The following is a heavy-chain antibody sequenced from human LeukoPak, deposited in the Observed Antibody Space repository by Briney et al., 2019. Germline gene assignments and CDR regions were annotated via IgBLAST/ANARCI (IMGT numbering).Heavy chain of an antibody. J-gene: IGHJ6*02. Sequence: SETLSLTCTVSGGSISSYYWSWIRQPPGKGLEWIGYIYYSGSTNYNPSLKSRVTISVDTSKNQFSLKLSSVTAADTAVYYCARELGMVRGFGTAAYYYGMDVWGQGTTVTVSS. CDR2: IYYSGST. CDR3: ARELGMVRGFGTAAYYYGMDV. CDR1: GGSISSYY. V-gene: IGHV4-59*01. D-gene: IGHD3-10*01.